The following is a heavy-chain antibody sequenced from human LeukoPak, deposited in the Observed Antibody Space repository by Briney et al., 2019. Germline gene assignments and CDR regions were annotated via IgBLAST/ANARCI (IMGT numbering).Heavy chain of an antibody. D-gene: IGHD1-26*01. Sequence: GGSLRLSCAASGFTFRSYGMHWVRQAPGKGLEWVAVISYDGSKKHYGDSVKGRLTISRENSKNALYLQMNSLRVDDTAVYYCAKVSGTYYGVDYWGQGTLVTVSS. CDR3: AKVSGTYYGVDY. CDR1: GFTFRSYG. J-gene: IGHJ4*02. CDR2: ISYDGSKK. V-gene: IGHV3-30*18.